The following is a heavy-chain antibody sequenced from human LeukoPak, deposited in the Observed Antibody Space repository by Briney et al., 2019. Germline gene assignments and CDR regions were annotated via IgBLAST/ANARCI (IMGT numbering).Heavy chain of an antibody. Sequence: PSETLSLTCAVYGGSFSGYYWSWIRQPPGKGLEWIGEINHSGSTNYNPALKSRGTISVDTSKNQFSLKLSSVTAADTAVYYCARGRVYGRAVPGFWGQGPLVTVSS. CDR2: INHSGST. V-gene: IGHV4-34*01. J-gene: IGHJ4*02. CDR1: GGSFSGYY. D-gene: IGHD2-2*01. CDR3: ARGRVYGRAVPGF.